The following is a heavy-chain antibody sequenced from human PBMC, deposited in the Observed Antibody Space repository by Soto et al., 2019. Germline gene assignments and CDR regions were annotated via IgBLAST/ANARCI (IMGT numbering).Heavy chain of an antibody. CDR1: GGSISSTSYY. D-gene: IGHD3-10*01. Sequence: SETLSLTCTVSGGSISSTSYYWGWIRQPPGKGLEWIGSIYYSGSTYYNPSLKSRVTISVDTSKNQFSLKLSSVTAADTAVYYCVSMVRGDNWFDHWGQGTLVTVSS. CDR2: IYYSGST. J-gene: IGHJ5*02. V-gene: IGHV4-39*01. CDR3: VSMVRGDNWFDH.